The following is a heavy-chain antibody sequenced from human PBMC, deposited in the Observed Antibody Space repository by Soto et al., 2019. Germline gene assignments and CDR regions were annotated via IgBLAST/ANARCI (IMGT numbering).Heavy chain of an antibody. J-gene: IGHJ6*02. V-gene: IGHV1-8*01. Sequence: ASVKVSCKASGYTFTSYDINWVRQATGQGLEWMGWMNPNSGNTGYAQKFQGGVTMTRNTSISTAYMELSSLRSEDTAVYYCARGRGSPPPSPPYYYYGMDVWGQGTTVTVSS. CDR3: ARGRGSPPPSPPYYYYGMDV. D-gene: IGHD3-10*01. CDR1: GYTFTSYD. CDR2: MNPNSGNT.